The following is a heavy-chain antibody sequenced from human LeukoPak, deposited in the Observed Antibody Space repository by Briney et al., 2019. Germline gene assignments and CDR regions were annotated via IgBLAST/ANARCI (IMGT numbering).Heavy chain of an antibody. V-gene: IGHV4-31*03. CDR3: ARADVNRSGFDY. D-gene: IGHD2/OR15-2a*01. J-gene: IGHJ4*02. CDR2: IYYSGST. Sequence: PSQTLSLTCTVSGGSISSGGYYWSWIRQHPGKGLEWIGYIYYSGSTYYNPSLKSRVTISVDRSKNQFSLKLSSVTAADTAVYYCARADVNRSGFDYWGQGTLVTVSS. CDR1: GGSISSGGYY.